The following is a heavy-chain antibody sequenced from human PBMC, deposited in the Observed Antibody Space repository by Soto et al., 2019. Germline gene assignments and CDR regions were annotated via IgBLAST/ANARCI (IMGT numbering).Heavy chain of an antibody. V-gene: IGHV1-3*01. D-gene: IGHD3-3*01. CDR2: INAGDGNT. CDR1: GYTFTSYA. CDR3: ARGPTAKAIFGVGNWFDP. J-gene: IGHJ5*02. Sequence: ASVKVSCKASGYTFTSYAMHWVRQAPGQRLEWMGWINAGDGNTKYSQKFQGRVTITRDTSASTAYMELSSLRSEDTAVYYCARGPTAKAIFGVGNWFDPWGQGTLVTVSS.